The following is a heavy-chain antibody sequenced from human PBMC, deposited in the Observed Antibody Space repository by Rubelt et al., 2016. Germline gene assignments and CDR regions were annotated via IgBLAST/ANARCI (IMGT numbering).Heavy chain of an antibody. J-gene: IGHJ4*02. Sequence: QVQLVQSGGEVKKPGASLKVSCKTSGYTFTSYAMHWVRQAPGQRLEWMGWMNAGNGNTRYSQKFQGRVTITRDTSASTAYMELSSLRYEDTAVYYWAREDVATSYFDYWGQGTLVTVSS. CDR2: MNAGNGNT. D-gene: IGHD5-12*01. CDR1: GYTFTSYA. CDR3: AREDVATSYFDY. V-gene: IGHV1-3*01.